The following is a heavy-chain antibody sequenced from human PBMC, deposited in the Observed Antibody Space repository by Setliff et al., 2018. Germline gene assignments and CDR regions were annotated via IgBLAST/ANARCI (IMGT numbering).Heavy chain of an antibody. J-gene: IGHJ3*02. V-gene: IGHV1-46*04. CDR2: INPSGGST. D-gene: IGHD2-21*02. Sequence: ASVKVSCKASGYTFTTYYMHWVRQAPGQGLEWMGIINPSGGSTSYAQKLQGRVTMTRDTSTSTVYMDLSSLRSEDTAVYYCARGLAYCGGDCSYGENAFDIWGQGTMVTVSS. CDR1: GYTFTTYY. CDR3: ARGLAYCGGDCSYGENAFDI.